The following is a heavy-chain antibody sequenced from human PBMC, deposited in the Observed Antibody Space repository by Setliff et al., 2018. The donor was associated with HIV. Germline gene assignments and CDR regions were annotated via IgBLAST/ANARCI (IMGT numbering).Heavy chain of an antibody. CDR2: IYSTGNT. CDR1: GGSISSGTYY. CDR3: ARDDDKLFDY. V-gene: IGHV4-61*09. Sequence: KSSETLSLTCTVSGGSISSGTYYWSWIRQPAGKGLEWIGHIYSTGNTNYNSSPKSRVTMSIETSKNQFSLKLTSVTAADTAVYYCARDDDKLFDYWGQGALVTVSS. J-gene: IGHJ4*02. D-gene: IGHD3-22*01.